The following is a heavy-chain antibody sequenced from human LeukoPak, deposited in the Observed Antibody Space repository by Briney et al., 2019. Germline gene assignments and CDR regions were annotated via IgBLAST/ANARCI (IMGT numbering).Heavy chain of an antibody. CDR1: GFTFSSYA. D-gene: IGHD3-16*02. J-gene: IGHJ4*02. CDR2: ISGSGGST. Sequence: RGSLRLSCAASGFTFSSYAMNWVRQAPGKGLTWVSAISGSGGSTYYADSVKGRFTISRDNSKHTLYLQMNSLRAEDTAVYYCAKDVGYDYVWGSYHYFDYWGQGTLVTVSS. CDR3: AKDVGYDYVWGSYHYFDY. V-gene: IGHV3-23*01.